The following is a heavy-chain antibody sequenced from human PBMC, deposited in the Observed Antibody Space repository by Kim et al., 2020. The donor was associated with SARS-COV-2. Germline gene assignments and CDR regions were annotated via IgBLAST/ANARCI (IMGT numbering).Heavy chain of an antibody. V-gene: IGHV4-39*01. Sequence: PTLKSRGTISVDTSKNQFSLKLSSVTAADTAVYYCARLTYDFWSGYPDYWGQGTLVTVSS. CDR3: ARLTYDFWSGYPDY. D-gene: IGHD3-3*01. J-gene: IGHJ4*02.